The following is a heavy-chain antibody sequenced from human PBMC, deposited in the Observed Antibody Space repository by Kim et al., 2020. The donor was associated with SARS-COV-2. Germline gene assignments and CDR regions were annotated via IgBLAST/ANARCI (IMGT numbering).Heavy chain of an antibody. Sequence: YSGSTNYNPSLKSRVTMSVDTSKNQFSLKLSSVTAADTAIYYCARNTPADFWGRGTLVSVSS. V-gene: IGHV4-59*01. D-gene: IGHD2-2*02. J-gene: IGHJ4*02. CDR3: ARNTPADF. CDR2: YSGST.